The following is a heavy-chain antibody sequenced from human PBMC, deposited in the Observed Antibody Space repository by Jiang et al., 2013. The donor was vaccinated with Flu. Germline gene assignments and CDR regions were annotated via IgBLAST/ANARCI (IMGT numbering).Heavy chain of an antibody. V-gene: IGHV3-33*01. CDR3: AGDPPSSGFAFYV. J-gene: IGHJ3*01. CDR1: GFAFSTYA. Sequence: GRSLRLSCAASGFAFSTYAMHWVRQSPGKGLEWVAFTWFDGSNNHYGDSVRGRFTISRDNSKNTVYLQMNSLRAEDTALYYCAGDPPSSGFAFYVWGQGTMVTVSS. D-gene: IGHD3-22*01. CDR2: TWFDGSNN.